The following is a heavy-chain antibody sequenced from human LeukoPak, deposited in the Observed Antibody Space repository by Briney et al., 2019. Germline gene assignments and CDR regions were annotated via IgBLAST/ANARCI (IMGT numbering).Heavy chain of an antibody. Sequence: ASVKVSYKASGYTFSDYHIHWVRQAPGQGLEWMGWINPNSGGTDYAQKFQGRVTMTRDTSINTAYMDLSRLTSDDTAVYYCARAYCSTTTCPRGYYHYSVDVWGKGTTVTVSS. CDR1: GYTFSDYH. CDR3: ARAYCSTTTCPRGYYHYSVDV. V-gene: IGHV1-2*02. D-gene: IGHD2-2*01. CDR2: INPNSGGT. J-gene: IGHJ6*03.